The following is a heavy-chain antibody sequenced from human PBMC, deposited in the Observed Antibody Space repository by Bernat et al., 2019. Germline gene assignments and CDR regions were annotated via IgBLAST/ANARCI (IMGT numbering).Heavy chain of an antibody. CDR3: AKNYHAYSSSSVGWFDP. CDR1: GFTFSSYG. J-gene: IGHJ5*02. CDR2: ISYDGSNK. D-gene: IGHD6-6*01. Sequence: QVQLVESGGGVVQPGRSLRLSCAASGFTFSSYGMHWVRQAPGKGLEWVAVISYDGSNKYYADSVKGRFTISRDNSKNTLYLQMNSLRAEDMAVYYCAKNYHAYSSSSVGWFDPWGQGTLVTVSS. V-gene: IGHV3-30*18.